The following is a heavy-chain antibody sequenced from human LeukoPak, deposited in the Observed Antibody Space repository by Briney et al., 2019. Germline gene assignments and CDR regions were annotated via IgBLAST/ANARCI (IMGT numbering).Heavy chain of an antibody. D-gene: IGHD3-3*01. CDR1: GGSINSSSYY. CDR2: IYYSGST. V-gene: IGHV4-39*07. CDR3: ARVHYDFWSGYYVYYYYYYMDV. Sequence: SETLSLTCTVSGGSINSSSYYWGWIRQPPGKGLEWIGSIYYSGSTYYNPSLKSRVTISVDTSKNQFSLKLSSVTAADTAVYYCARVHYDFWSGYYVYYYYYYMDVWGKGTTVTVSS. J-gene: IGHJ6*03.